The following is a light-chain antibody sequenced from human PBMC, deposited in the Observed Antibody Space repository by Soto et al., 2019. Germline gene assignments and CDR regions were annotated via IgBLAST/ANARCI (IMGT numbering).Light chain of an antibody. CDR2: EAS. CDR3: SLYTSENTYG. Sequence: QSVLTQPPSVSGSPGQSVTIPCTGTSTDFVSYNRVSWYQQPPGTAPKLIIYEASNRPSGVPDRFSGSKSGNTASLTISGLQAADEADYYCSLYTSENTYGFGTGTKVTV. J-gene: IGLJ1*01. V-gene: IGLV2-18*01. CDR1: STDFVSYNR.